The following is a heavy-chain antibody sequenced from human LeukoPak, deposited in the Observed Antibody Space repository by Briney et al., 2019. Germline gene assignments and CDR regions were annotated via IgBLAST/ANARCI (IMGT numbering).Heavy chain of an antibody. J-gene: IGHJ4*02. CDR1: GYTFTDYY. Sequence: ASVMVSCKASGYTFTDYYIHWVRQAPGQGLEWMGRINPTSGGTTSAQKFRGRVTMTRDTSINTAYMELSRLRSDDTAVFYCARSSTTYYYFGFWGQGALVTVSS. D-gene: IGHD2-2*01. V-gene: IGHV1-2*06. CDR2: INPTSGGT. CDR3: ARSSTTYYYFGF.